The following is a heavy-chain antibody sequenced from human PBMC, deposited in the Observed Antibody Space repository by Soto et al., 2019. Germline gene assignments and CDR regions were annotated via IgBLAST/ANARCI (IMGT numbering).Heavy chain of an antibody. CDR2: INPNSGGT. V-gene: IGHV1-2*04. Sequence: ASVKVSCKASGYTFTGYYMHWVRQAPGQGLEWMGWINPNSGGTNYAQKFQGWVTMTRDTSISTAYMELSRLRSDDTAVYYCARGGPYSSSWYDYYYGMDVWGQGTTVTV. CDR1: GYTFTGYY. J-gene: IGHJ6*02. D-gene: IGHD6-13*01. CDR3: ARGGPYSSSWYDYYYGMDV.